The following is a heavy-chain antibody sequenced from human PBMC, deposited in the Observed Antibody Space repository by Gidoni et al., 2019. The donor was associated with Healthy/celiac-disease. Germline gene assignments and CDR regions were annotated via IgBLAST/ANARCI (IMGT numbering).Heavy chain of an antibody. CDR1: GGSFSGYY. V-gene: IGHV4-34*01. CDR3: ARGPWYYYYYYYGMDV. CDR2: INHSGST. Sequence: QVQLQQWGAGLLKPSETLSLTCAVYGGSFSGYYWSWIRQPPGKGLEWIGEINHSGSTNYNPSLKSRVTISVDMSKNQFSLKLSSVTAADTAVYYCARGPWYYYYYYYGMDVWGQGTTVTVSS. D-gene: IGHD6-13*01. J-gene: IGHJ6*02.